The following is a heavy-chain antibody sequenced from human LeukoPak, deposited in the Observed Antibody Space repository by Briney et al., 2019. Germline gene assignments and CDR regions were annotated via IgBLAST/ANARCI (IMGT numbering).Heavy chain of an antibody. Sequence: SETLSLTCTVSGGSISSYYWNWIRQPPGKGLEWIGYIYYSGTTNYNPSLKSRVTISVDTSKNQFSLKLSSVTAADTAVYYCARENTRGYSYGFGGFDPWGQGTLVTVSS. CDR3: ARENTRGYSYGFGGFDP. D-gene: IGHD5-18*01. V-gene: IGHV4-59*12. J-gene: IGHJ5*02. CDR2: IYYSGTT. CDR1: GGSISSYY.